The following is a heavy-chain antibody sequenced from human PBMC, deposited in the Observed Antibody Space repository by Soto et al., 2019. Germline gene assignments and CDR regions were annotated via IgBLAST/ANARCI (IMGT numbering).Heavy chain of an antibody. CDR3: AHRQTYCGGNCYSGFDY. Sequence: QITLKESGPALVKPTQTLTLTCTFSGFSLSTSGVGVGWIRQPPGKALEWLALISWDDDKRYSPSLKSRLSITKYTSKNQVVLTMTNMDAVDTATYYCAHRQTYCGGNCYSGFDYWGQGTLVTVSS. J-gene: IGHJ4*02. CDR2: ISWDDDK. V-gene: IGHV2-5*02. CDR1: GFSLSTSGVG. D-gene: IGHD2-21*02.